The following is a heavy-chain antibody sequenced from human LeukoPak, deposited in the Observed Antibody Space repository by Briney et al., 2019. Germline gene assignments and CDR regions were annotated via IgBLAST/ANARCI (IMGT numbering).Heavy chain of an antibody. CDR2: ISSSSSTI. D-gene: IGHD3-10*01. Sequence: GGSLRLSCAASGFTFSSYSMNWVRQAPGEGLEWVSYISSSSSTIYYADSVKGRFTISRDNSKNTLYLQMNSLRAEDTAVYYCAKGGGSMVYFDYWGQGTLVTVSS. V-gene: IGHV3-48*01. CDR1: GFTFSSYS. CDR3: AKGGGSMVYFDY. J-gene: IGHJ4*02.